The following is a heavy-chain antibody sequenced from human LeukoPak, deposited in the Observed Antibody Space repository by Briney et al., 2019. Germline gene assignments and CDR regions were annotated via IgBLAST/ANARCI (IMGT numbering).Heavy chain of an antibody. CDR3: AKSPYRGGSSWTEFDC. Sequence: QPGGSPRLSCAASGFTFSNYGIHWVRQAPGKGLEWVAFIRYDGSDKYYAEFVKGRFTISRDSSKNTVYLQMNSLRDEDTAVYYCAKSPYRGGSSWTEFDCWGQGTLVTVSS. CDR1: GFTFSNYG. CDR2: IRYDGSDK. V-gene: IGHV3-30*02. J-gene: IGHJ4*02. D-gene: IGHD6-13*01.